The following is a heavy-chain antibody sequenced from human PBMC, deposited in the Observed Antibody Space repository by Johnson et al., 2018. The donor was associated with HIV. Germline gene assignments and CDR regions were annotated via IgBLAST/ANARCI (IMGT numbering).Heavy chain of an antibody. V-gene: IGHV3-11*04. J-gene: IGHJ3*02. CDR2: ISSSGSTI. CDR1: GFTFSDYY. Sequence: VQLVESGGGLVKPGGSLRLSCAASGFTFSDYYMSWIRQAPGKGLEWVSYISSSGSTIYYADSVKGRFTISRDNAKNSLYLQMNGLRAEDTAVYYCVRMYSSGWYDLRVVYAFDIWGQGTMVTVSS. D-gene: IGHD6-19*01. CDR3: VRMYSSGWYDLRVVYAFDI.